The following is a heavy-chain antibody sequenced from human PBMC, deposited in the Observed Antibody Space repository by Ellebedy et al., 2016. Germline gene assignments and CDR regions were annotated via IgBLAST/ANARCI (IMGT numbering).Heavy chain of an antibody. CDR2: IIPILGIA. CDR3: ATPLTGDREGFDY. CDR1: GGTFSSYA. D-gene: IGHD7-27*01. V-gene: IGHV1-69*04. J-gene: IGHJ4*02. Sequence: SVKVSXKASGGTFSSYAISWVRQAPGQGLEWMGRIIPILGIANYAQKFQGRVTMTEDTSTDTAYMELSSLRSEDTAVYYCATPLTGDREGFDYWGQGTLVTVSS.